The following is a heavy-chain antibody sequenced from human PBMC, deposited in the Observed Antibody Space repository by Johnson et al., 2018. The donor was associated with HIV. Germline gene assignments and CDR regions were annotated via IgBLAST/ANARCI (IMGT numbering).Heavy chain of an antibody. CDR2: INSDGSST. V-gene: IGHV3-74*02. CDR3: AIVQLLADDVFNI. Sequence: MLLVESGGGLVQPGGSLRLSCVGSGFTFNTNWMHWVRQAPGKGLVWVSRINSDGSSTSYADSVKGRFTISRDNAKNTLYLQMDSLGAEVTAVYYCAIVQLLADDVFNIWGQGTMVTVSS. D-gene: IGHD3-10*01. J-gene: IGHJ3*02. CDR1: GFTFNTNW.